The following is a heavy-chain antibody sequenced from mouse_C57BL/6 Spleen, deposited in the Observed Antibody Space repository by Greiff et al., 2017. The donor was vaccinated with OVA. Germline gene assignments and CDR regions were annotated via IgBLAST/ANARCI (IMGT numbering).Heavy chain of an antibody. CDR3: AREQVYAMDY. J-gene: IGHJ4*01. V-gene: IGHV1-52*01. CDR1: GYTFTSYW. CDR2: IDPSDSET. Sequence: QVQLQQPGAELVRPGSSVKLSCKASGYTFTSYWMHWVKQRPIQGLEWIGNIDPSDSETHYNQKFKDKATLTVDKSSSTAYMQLSSLTSEDSAVYYCAREQVYAMDYWGQGTSVTVSS.